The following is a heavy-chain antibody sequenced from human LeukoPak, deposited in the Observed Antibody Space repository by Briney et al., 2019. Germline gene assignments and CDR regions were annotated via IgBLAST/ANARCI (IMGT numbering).Heavy chain of an antibody. CDR1: GFTFSSYG. CDR3: AKGYTSSWYYFDY. V-gene: IGHV3-23*01. D-gene: IGHD6-13*01. Sequence: GGSLKPSCAASGFTFSSYGMSWVRQAPGKGLEWVSSISSSGDYTFYADSVNGRFTISRDNSKNTLYLQVNSLRAEDTAVYYCAKGYTSSWYYFDYWGQGTLVTVSS. CDR2: ISSSGDYT. J-gene: IGHJ4*02.